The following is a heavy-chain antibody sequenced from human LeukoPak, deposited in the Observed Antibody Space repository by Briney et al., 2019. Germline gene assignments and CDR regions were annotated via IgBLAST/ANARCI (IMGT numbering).Heavy chain of an antibody. CDR3: ARRSIAARPRWFDP. V-gene: IGHV4-34*01. CDR1: GGSFSGYY. J-gene: IGHJ5*02. CDR2: INHSGST. Sequence: SETLSLTCAVYGGSFSGYYWSWIRQPPGKWREWVGAINHSGSTNYNPSLKSRVTISVATPKNQFSLKLSSVTAADTAVYYCARRSIAARPRWFDPWGQGTLVTVSS. D-gene: IGHD6-6*01.